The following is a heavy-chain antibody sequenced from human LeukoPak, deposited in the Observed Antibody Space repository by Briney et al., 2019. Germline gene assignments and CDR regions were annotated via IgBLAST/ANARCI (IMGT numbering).Heavy chain of an antibody. CDR2: INPNSGGT. CDR1: GYTFTGYY. D-gene: IGHD6-13*01. J-gene: IGHJ1*01. Sequence: ASVKVSCKASGYTFTGYYMHWVRQAPGQGLEWMGWINPNSGGTNYAQKFQGWVTMTRDTSISTAYMELSSLRSEDTAVYYCARQYGDSSWYQDRYFQHWGQGTLVTVSS. CDR3: ARQYGDSSWYQDRYFQH. V-gene: IGHV1-2*04.